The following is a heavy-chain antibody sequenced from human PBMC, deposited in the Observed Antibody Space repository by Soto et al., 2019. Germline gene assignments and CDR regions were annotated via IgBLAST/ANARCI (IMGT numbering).Heavy chain of an antibody. V-gene: IGHV3-48*02. CDR3: ARDGYCVSSSCPCLPDV. D-gene: IGHD2-2*03. CDR2: ISKSGTTT. J-gene: IGHJ6*02. CDR1: GVSVSSYG. Sequence: PGRSLRVYSVASGVSVSSYGMNWVRQGPGKGLEWLSFISKSGTTTYYADSVKGRFTISRDNAKNSLYLQMNSLRDEDMAVYYCARDGYCVSSSCPCLPDVWGQGTTVTVS.